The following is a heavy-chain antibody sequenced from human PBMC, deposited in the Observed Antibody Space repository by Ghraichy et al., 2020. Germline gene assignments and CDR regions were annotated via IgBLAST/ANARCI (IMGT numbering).Heavy chain of an antibody. V-gene: IGHV3-30*02. CDR3: AKDLRYCSSTSCYRSPYYGMDV. J-gene: IGHJ6*02. D-gene: IGHD2-2*01. CDR2: IRYDGSNK. CDR1: GFTFSSYG. Sequence: GGSLRLSCAASGFTFSSYGMHWVRQAPGKGLEWVAFIRYDGSNKYYADSVKCRFTISRDNSKNTLYLQMNSLRAEDTAVYYCAKDLRYCSSTSCYRSPYYGMDVWGQGTTVTVSS.